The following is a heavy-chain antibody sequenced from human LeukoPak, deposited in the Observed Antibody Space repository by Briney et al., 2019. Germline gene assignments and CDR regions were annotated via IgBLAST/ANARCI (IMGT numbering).Heavy chain of an antibody. CDR3: ARGGTYYYDSSGSKFDY. J-gene: IGHJ4*02. D-gene: IGHD3-22*01. CDR1: GYTFTSYG. Sequence: ASVKVSCKASGYTFTSYGISWVRQAPGQGLEWMGWISAYNGNTNYAQKLQGRVTMTTDTSTSTAYMEPRSLRSDDTAVYYCARGGTYYYDSSGSKFDYWGQGTLVTVSS. CDR2: ISAYNGNT. V-gene: IGHV1-18*01.